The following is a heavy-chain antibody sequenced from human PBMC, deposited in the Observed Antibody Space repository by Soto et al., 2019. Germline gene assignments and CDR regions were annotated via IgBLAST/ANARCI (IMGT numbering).Heavy chain of an antibody. CDR3: ARGTYYDSSGYYWFDP. Sequence: GASVKVSCKASGYTLTSYYMHWVRQAPGQGLEWMGIINPSGGSTSYAQKFQGRVTMTRDTSTSTVYMELSSLRSEDTAVYYCARGTYYDSSGYYWFDPWGQGTLVTVSS. J-gene: IGHJ5*02. CDR1: GYTLTSYY. D-gene: IGHD3-22*01. CDR2: INPSGGST. V-gene: IGHV1-46*01.